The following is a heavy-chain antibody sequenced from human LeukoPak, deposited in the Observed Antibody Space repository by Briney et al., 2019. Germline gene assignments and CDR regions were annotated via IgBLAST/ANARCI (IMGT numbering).Heavy chain of an antibody. CDR1: GGSISSSSYY. CDR3: ARQPLRGPVSGEDY. V-gene: IGHV4-39*01. J-gene: IGHJ4*02. D-gene: IGHD1-14*01. Sequence: SETLSLTCTVSGGSISSSSYYWGWIRQPPGKGLERIGSIYYSGSTYYNPSLKSRVTISVDTSKNQFSLKLSSVTAADTAVYYCARQPLRGPVSGEDYWGQGTLVTVSS. CDR2: IYYSGST.